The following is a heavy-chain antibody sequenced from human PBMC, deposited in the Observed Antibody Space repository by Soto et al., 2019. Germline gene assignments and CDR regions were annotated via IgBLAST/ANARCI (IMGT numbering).Heavy chain of an antibody. V-gene: IGHV5-51*01. CDR3: ARHQAARGVADDACDF. J-gene: IGHJ3*01. Sequence: PGESLKISCKGSGYSFTSYWIGWVRQMPGKGLEWMGIIYPGDSDTRYSPSFQGQVTISADKSISTAYLQWSSLKASDTAMYYCARHQAARGVADDACDFWGQGKMVTVSS. CDR1: GYSFTSYW. CDR2: IYPGDSDT. D-gene: IGHD2-15*01.